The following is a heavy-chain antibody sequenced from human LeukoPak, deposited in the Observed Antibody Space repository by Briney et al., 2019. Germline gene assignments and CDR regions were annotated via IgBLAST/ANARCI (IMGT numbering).Heavy chain of an antibody. CDR1: GGSISSGDYY. Sequence: SETLSLTCTVSGGSISSGDYYWSWIRQPPGKGLEWIGYTYYSGSTYYNPSLKSRVTISVDTSKNQFSLKLSSVTAADTAVYYCARDGGLAYCGGDCYSWFDPWGQGTLVTVSS. J-gene: IGHJ5*02. CDR2: TYYSGST. V-gene: IGHV4-30-4*01. CDR3: ARDGGLAYCGGDCYSWFDP. D-gene: IGHD2-21*02.